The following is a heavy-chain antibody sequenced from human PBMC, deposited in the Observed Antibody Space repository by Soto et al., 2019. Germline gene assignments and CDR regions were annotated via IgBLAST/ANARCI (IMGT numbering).Heavy chain of an antibody. CDR3: ARVRHGWTFFDY. J-gene: IGHJ4*02. V-gene: IGHV4-59*01. CDR2: LYYGGST. CDR1: GCSFSSFF. D-gene: IGHD6-19*01. Sequence: SATLSLTCPVSGCSFSSFFLSWLRQPPGRGLEWIGYLYYGGSTHYSPSLKSRVTISVDTSQNQFSLNLMSVTAADTAIYYCARVRHGWTFFDYWSQGTLVTSPQ.